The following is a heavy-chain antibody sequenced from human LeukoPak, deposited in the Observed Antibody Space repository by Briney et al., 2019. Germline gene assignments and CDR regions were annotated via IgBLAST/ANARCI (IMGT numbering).Heavy chain of an antibody. CDR3: AKGAAGLYYYYYYGMDV. J-gene: IGHJ6*02. Sequence: GGSLRLSCAASGFTFSSYGMHWVRQAPGKGLEWVAVISYDGSNKYYADSVKGRFTISRDNSKNTLYLQMDSLRAEDTAVYYCAKGAAGLYYYYYYGMDVWGQGTTVTVSS. D-gene: IGHD6-13*01. CDR2: ISYDGSNK. CDR1: GFTFSSYG. V-gene: IGHV3-30*18.